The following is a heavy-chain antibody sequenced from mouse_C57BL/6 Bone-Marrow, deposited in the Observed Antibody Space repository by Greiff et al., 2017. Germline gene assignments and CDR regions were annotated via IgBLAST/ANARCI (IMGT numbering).Heavy chain of an antibody. CDR3: ARSYDYDEGFAY. Sequence: VQLQQSGAELVRPGSSVKLSCKASGYTFTSYWMDWVKQRPGQGLEWIGNIYPSDSETHYNQKFKDKATLTVDKSSSTAYMQLSSLTSEDSAVYYCARSYDYDEGFAYWGQGTLVTVSA. D-gene: IGHD2-4*01. CDR1: GYTFTSYW. CDR2: IYPSDSET. V-gene: IGHV1-61*01. J-gene: IGHJ3*01.